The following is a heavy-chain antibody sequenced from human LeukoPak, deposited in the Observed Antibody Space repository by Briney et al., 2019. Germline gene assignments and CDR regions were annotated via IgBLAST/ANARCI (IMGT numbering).Heavy chain of an antibody. CDR1: GFTFSSYW. D-gene: IGHD4-17*01. V-gene: IGHV3-74*01. J-gene: IGHJ4*02. Sequence: GGSLRLSCAASGFTFSSYWMHWVRQAPGKGLVWVSRINSDGSSTSYADSVKGRFTISRDDAKNTLYLQMNSLRAEDTAVYYCARDTVTHSPDYWGQGTLVTVSS. CDR2: INSDGSST. CDR3: ARDTVTHSPDY.